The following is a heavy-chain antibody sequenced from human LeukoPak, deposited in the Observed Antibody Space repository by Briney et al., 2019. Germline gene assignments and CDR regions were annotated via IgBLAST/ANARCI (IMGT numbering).Heavy chain of an antibody. Sequence: PGRSLRLSCAASGFTFSSYAMHWVRQAPGKGLEWVALISYDGGSKYYADSTKGRFTISRDNSKNTLYLEIKSLRGEDTAVYYCARAPEYSSSYLFDYWGQGTLVTVSS. CDR2: ISYDGGSK. V-gene: IGHV3-30-3*01. CDR3: ARAPEYSSSYLFDY. J-gene: IGHJ4*02. CDR1: GFTFSSYA. D-gene: IGHD6-6*01.